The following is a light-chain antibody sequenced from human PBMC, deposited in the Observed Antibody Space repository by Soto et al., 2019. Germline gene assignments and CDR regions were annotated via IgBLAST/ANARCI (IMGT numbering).Light chain of an antibody. CDR1: QSVSSSY. V-gene: IGKV3-20*01. Sequence: EIVLTQSPGTLSLSPGERATVSCRSSQSVSSSYLAWYQQKPGQAPRLLISDASTRATGIPARFSGSGSGTEFTLTISSLQPDDFATYYCQHYNSYSEAFGQGTKVDIK. J-gene: IGKJ1*01. CDR2: DAS. CDR3: QHYNSYSEA.